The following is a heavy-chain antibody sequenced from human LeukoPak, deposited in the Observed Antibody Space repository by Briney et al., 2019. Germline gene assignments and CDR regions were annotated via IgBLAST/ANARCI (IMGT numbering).Heavy chain of an antibody. D-gene: IGHD3-10*01. CDR3: ARDSSMLRGPLVIYYFDF. J-gene: IGHJ4*02. CDR2: ISGGGDAT. CDR1: DFSFITYA. V-gene: IGHV3-23*01. Sequence: PGGSLRLSCAASDFSFITYAMSWVRQAPGKGREWVSTISGGGDATYYADSVRGRFTRSRDNSKTTLYLQMNSLRVEDTAVYYCARDSSMLRGPLVIYYFDFWGQGTLVTVSS.